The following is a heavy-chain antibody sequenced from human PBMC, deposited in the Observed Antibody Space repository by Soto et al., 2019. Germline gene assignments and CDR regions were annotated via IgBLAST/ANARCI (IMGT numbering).Heavy chain of an antibody. V-gene: IGHV1-69*01. Sequence: QVQLVQSGAEVKKPGSSVKVSCKASGGTFSSYAISWVRQAPGQGLEWMGGIIPIFGTANYAQKFQGRVTITADEYTSTAYMELISLRSEDTAVYYCARAWGKRNFWSGYTGDYYYYYGMDVWGQGTTVTVSS. D-gene: IGHD3-3*01. CDR3: ARAWGKRNFWSGYTGDYYYYYGMDV. CDR2: IIPIFGTA. J-gene: IGHJ6*02. CDR1: GGTFSSYA.